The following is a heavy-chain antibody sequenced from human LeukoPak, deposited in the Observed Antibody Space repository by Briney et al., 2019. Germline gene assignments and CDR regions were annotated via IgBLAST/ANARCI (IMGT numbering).Heavy chain of an antibody. V-gene: IGHV1-69*05. J-gene: IGHJ4*02. CDR2: IIPIFGTA. CDR1: GGTFSSYA. D-gene: IGHD6-6*01. Sequence: GASVKVSCKASGGTFSSYAISWVRQAPGQGLEWMGGIIPIFGTANYAQKFQGRVTITTDESTSTAYMELSSLRSEDTAVYYCALSIAALQAGGYYFDYWGQGTLVTVSS. CDR3: ALSIAALQAGGYYFDY.